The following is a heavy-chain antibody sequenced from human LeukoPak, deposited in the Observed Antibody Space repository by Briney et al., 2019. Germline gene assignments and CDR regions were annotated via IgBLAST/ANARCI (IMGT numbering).Heavy chain of an antibody. J-gene: IGHJ4*02. D-gene: IGHD2-21*02. V-gene: IGHV4-4*02. CDR3: ARDPYCGGDCPYYFDY. CDR2: IYHSGST. Sequence: SETLSLTCAVSGGSISSSNWWSWVRQPPGKGLEWIGEIYHSGSTNYNPSLKSRVTISVDKSKNQFSLKLSSVTAADTAVYYCARDPYCGGDCPYYFDYWGQGTLVTVSS. CDR1: GGSISSSNW.